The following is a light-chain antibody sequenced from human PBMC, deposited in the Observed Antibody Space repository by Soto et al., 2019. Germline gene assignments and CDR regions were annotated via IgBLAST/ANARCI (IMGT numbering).Light chain of an antibody. V-gene: IGKV3-20*01. CDR1: QTISSNY. J-gene: IGKJ1*01. Sequence: ETVLTQSPGTLSLSPGERATLSCRASQTISSNYLAWYRQTPGQAPRLLIYGASNRATGIADRFSGSGSGTDFTLIISRLEHEDFALYYCQQYGSSPWTFGQGTKVEIK. CDR2: GAS. CDR3: QQYGSSPWT.